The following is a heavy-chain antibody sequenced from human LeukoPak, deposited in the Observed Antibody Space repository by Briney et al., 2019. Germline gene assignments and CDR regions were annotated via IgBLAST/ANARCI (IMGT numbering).Heavy chain of an antibody. CDR1: GYSITSGYY. V-gene: IGHV4-38-2*02. D-gene: IGHD2-15*01. J-gene: IGHJ4*02. CDR3: ARAGYCSGVSCYSAVPGKY. Sequence: SETLSLTCTVSGYSITSGYYWAWIRQSPGKGLEWIGSIYHSGDTYYNPSLKSRVIILVDTSKNQFSLQLGSVTPTDTAVYYCARAGYCSGVSCYSAVPGKYWGQGAVVAVSS. CDR2: IYHSGDT.